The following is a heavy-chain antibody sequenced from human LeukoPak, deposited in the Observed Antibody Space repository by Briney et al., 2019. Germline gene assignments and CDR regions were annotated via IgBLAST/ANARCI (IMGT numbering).Heavy chain of an antibody. V-gene: IGHV3-43*02. Sequence: GGSVRLSCAASGFTFDDYAMHWVRQAPGKGLEWVSLISGDGGSTYYADSVKGRFTISRDNSKNSLYLQMNSLRTEDTALYYCAKGGNCGGDCYWYFDLWGRGTLVTVSS. CDR3: AKGGNCGGDCYWYFDL. CDR1: GFTFDDYA. D-gene: IGHD2-21*02. J-gene: IGHJ2*01. CDR2: ISGDGGST.